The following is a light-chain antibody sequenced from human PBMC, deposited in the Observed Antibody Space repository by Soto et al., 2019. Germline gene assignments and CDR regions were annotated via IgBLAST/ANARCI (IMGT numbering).Light chain of an antibody. CDR2: KAS. Sequence: DIQMTQSPSTLSASVGDRVTITCRASQSISSWLAWYQQKPGKAPKLLIYKASSLESGVPSRFSGSGSGTEFTLTISSLQSEDFALYYCQQYNNWWTFGQGTKVQIK. CDR1: QSISSW. CDR3: QQYNNWWT. J-gene: IGKJ1*01. V-gene: IGKV1-5*03.